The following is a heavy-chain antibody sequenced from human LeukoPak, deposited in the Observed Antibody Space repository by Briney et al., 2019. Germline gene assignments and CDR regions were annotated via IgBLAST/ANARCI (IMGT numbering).Heavy chain of an antibody. D-gene: IGHD6-19*01. Sequence: SVKVSCKASGGTFSSYAISWVRQAPGQGLEWMGGIIPIFGTANYAQKFQGRVTITADKSTSTAYMELSSLRSEDTAVYYCARAEQQWLFWFDPWGQGTLVTVSS. V-gene: IGHV1-69*06. CDR3: ARAEQQWLFWFDP. J-gene: IGHJ5*02. CDR2: IIPIFGTA. CDR1: GGTFSSYA.